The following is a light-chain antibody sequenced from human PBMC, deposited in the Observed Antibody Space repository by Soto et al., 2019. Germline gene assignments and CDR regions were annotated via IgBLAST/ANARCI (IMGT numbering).Light chain of an antibody. CDR2: DAS. Sequence: EIVLTQSPGTLSLSPGERATLSCRASQSLRSYLAWYQQKPGQAPRLLIFDASNRATGIPARFSGSGSGTDFTLTISRLEPEDFAVYYCQQRSYWPFTFGPGTKVDIK. CDR3: QQRSYWPFT. J-gene: IGKJ3*01. CDR1: QSLRSY. V-gene: IGKV3-11*01.